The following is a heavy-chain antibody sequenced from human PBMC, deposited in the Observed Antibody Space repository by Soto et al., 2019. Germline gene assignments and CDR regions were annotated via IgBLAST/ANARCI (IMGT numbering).Heavy chain of an antibody. J-gene: IGHJ4*02. V-gene: IGHV3-30-3*01. CDR1: GFTFSSYA. CDR2: ISYDGSNT. D-gene: IGHD6-6*01. CDR3: AIISEYSSSFENDY. Sequence: QVQLVESGGGVVQPGRSLRLSCAASGFTFSSYAMHWVRQAPGTGLEWVAVISYDGSNTYYADSVKGRFTISRDNSKNARYLQMNSLRAEYTAVSYCAIISEYSSSFENDYWGQGTLVAVST.